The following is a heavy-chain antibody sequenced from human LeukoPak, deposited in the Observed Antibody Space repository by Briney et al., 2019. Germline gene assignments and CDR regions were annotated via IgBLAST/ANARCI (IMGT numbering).Heavy chain of an antibody. J-gene: IGHJ5*02. D-gene: IGHD2-2*02. CDR1: GYTFTSYG. Sequence: ASVKVSCKASGYTFTSYGISWVRQAPGQWLEWMGWISAYNGNTNYAQKLQGRVTMTTDTSTSTAYMELRSLRSDDTAVYYCARALGYCSSTSCYTGFDPWGQGTLVTVSS. V-gene: IGHV1-18*01. CDR3: ARALGYCSSTSCYTGFDP. CDR2: ISAYNGNT.